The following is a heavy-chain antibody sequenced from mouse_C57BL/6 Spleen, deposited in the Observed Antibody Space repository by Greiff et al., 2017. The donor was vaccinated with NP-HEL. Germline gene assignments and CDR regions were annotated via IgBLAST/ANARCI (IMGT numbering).Heavy chain of an antibody. CDR3: ARLGGIYYDAMDY. CDR1: GYTFTSYW. Sequence: VQLQQPGAELVRPGPSVKLSCKASGYTFTSYWMHWVKQRPGQGLEWIGMIHPNSGSTNYNEKFKSKATLTVDKSSSTAYMQLSSLTSEDSAVYYCARLGGIYYDAMDYWGQGTSVTVSS. CDR2: IHPNSGST. V-gene: IGHV1-64*01. J-gene: IGHJ4*01. D-gene: IGHD2-1*01.